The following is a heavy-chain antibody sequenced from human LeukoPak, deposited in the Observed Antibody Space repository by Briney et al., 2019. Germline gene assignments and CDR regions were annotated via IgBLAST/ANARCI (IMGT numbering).Heavy chain of an antibody. Sequence: ASVKVSCKASGGTFSSYAISWVRQAPGQGLEWMGVIIPIFGTANYAQKFQGRVTITTDESTSTAYMELSSLRSEDTAVYYCARGILRGIAARYFDYWGQGTLVTVSS. CDR1: GGTFSSYA. CDR3: ARGILRGIAARYFDY. J-gene: IGHJ4*02. V-gene: IGHV1-69*05. CDR2: IIPIFGTA. D-gene: IGHD6-6*01.